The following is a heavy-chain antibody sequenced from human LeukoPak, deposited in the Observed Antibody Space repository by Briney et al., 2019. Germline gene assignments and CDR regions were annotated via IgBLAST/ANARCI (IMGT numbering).Heavy chain of an antibody. CDR3: ARALNPYYYDSSGYSTFDY. Sequence: GASVKVSCKASGGTFSSYAISWARQAPGQGLEWMGGIIPIFGTANYAQKFQGRVTITADESTSTAYMELSSLRSEDTAVYYCARALNPYYYDSSGYSTFDYWGQGTLVTVSS. CDR1: GGTFSSYA. CDR2: IIPIFGTA. V-gene: IGHV1-69*13. J-gene: IGHJ4*02. D-gene: IGHD3-22*01.